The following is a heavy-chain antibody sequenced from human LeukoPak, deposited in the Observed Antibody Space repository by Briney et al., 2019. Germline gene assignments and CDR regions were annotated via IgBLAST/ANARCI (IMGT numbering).Heavy chain of an antibody. CDR3: ARSLFTYYYDSSGFDY. D-gene: IGHD3-22*01. J-gene: IGHJ4*02. CDR2: INPNSGGT. Sequence: ASVKVSCKASGYTFTGYYMHWVRQAPGQGLEWMGWINPNSGGTNYAQKFQGRVTMTRDTSISTAYMELSRLRSDDTAVYYCARSLFTYYYDSSGFDYWGQGTLVTVSS. V-gene: IGHV1-2*02. CDR1: GYTFTGYY.